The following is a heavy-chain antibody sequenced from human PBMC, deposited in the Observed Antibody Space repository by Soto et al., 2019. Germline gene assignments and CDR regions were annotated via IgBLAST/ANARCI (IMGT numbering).Heavy chain of an antibody. CDR3: AREGMDQNFYYFGMDV. J-gene: IGHJ6*02. D-gene: IGHD6-13*01. Sequence: GRFTISRDNAKNSLYLQMNSLRAADTAVYYCAREGMDQNFYYFGMDVWGQGTTVTVSS. V-gene: IGHV3-7*04.